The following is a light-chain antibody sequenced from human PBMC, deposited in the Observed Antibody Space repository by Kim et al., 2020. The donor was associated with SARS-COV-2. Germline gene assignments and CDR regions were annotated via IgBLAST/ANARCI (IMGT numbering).Light chain of an antibody. Sequence: DIQMTQSPSAMSASVGDRVTITCRASQDISDSLVWFQHKPGQAPKRLIYAASSLQSGVPSRFSGSGSGTEFVLTISSLQPEDFAIYYCLQHNGFPRTFGQGTKLEIK. J-gene: IGKJ1*01. CDR2: AAS. CDR3: LQHNGFPRT. V-gene: IGKV1-17*03. CDR1: QDISDS.